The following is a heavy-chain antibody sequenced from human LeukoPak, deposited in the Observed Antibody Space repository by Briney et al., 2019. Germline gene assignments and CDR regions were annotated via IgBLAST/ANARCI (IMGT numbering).Heavy chain of an antibody. Sequence: GGSLRLSCAASGFTFSSYGMHWVRQAPGKGLEWVTGISYDGSNKYYADSVKGRFTISRDQSKNTVYLQMNSLRPEDTAVYYCAKDFGVEREVYHFDYWGQGTLVTVSS. D-gene: IGHD3-3*01. CDR3: AKDFGVEREVYHFDY. J-gene: IGHJ4*02. V-gene: IGHV3-30*18. CDR2: ISYDGSNK. CDR1: GFTFSSYG.